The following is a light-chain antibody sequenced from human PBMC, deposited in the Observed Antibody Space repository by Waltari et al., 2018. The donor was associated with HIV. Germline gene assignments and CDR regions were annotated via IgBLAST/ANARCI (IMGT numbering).Light chain of an antibody. CDR1: SSDVGASNY. J-gene: IGLJ2*01. CDR3: SSFTTSNSLL. Sequence: QSALTQPASVSGSPGQSITLSCTGTSSDVGASNYAPWYQQTPGTAPKLVIYEVSNRPSGISYRFSGSKSGNTASLTISGLQTEDEGDYYCSSFTTSNSLLFGGGTKVTVL. V-gene: IGLV2-14*01. CDR2: EVS.